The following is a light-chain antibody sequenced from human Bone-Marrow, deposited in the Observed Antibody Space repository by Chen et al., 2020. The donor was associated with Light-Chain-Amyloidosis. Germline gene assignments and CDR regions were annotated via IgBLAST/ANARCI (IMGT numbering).Light chain of an antibody. CDR2: EVT. V-gene: IGLV2-14*01. Sequence: QSALTQPASVSGSPGQSITISCTGTSRDVGGDTHVSWYQQHPDKAPKLMIYEVTNRPSWVPDRFSGSKSDNTASLTISGLQTEDEADYFCSSYTITNTLVFGSGTRVTVL. CDR1: SRDVGGDTH. CDR3: SSYTITNTLV. J-gene: IGLJ1*01.